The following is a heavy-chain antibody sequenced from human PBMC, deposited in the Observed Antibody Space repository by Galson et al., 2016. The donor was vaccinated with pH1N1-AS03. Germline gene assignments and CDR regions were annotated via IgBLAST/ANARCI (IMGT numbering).Heavy chain of an antibody. J-gene: IGHJ4*02. CDR2: IRDDGGDK. V-gene: IGHV3-30*02. CDR1: GFTFSGYY. CDR3: ARGPVPYANFWFLLPDC. D-gene: IGHD2-2*01. Sequence: SLRLSCAASSASGFTFSGYYMHWVRQAPGKGLEWVAFIRDDGGDKSYAESVKDRFNVSRDNSKNPLYLQMGSLRVEDMAGYYCARGPVPYANFWFLLPDCLGQGTLVTVSS.